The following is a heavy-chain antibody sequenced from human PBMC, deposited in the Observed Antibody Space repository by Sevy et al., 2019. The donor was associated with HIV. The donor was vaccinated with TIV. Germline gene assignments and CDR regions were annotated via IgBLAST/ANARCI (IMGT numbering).Heavy chain of an antibody. V-gene: IGHV3-48*01. J-gene: IGHJ6*02. CDR3: ARGGGYTDQGRDV. CDR1: GFTFNIFS. D-gene: IGHD5-12*01. CDR2: ISSSTI. Sequence: GGSLRLSCAASGFTFNIFSINWVRQAPGKGLEWVSYISSSTIYYADSVKGRFTISRDNAKNSLSLQMNSLRAEDTAVYYCARGGGYTDQGRDVWGQGTTVTVSS.